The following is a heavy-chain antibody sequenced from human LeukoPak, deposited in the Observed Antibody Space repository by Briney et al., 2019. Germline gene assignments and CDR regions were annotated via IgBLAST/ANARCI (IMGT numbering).Heavy chain of an antibody. Sequence: PGGSLRLSCAASGFTFSSYSMNWVRQAPGKGLEWVSSISSSSSYIYYADSVKGRFTISRDNAKNSLYLQMNSLRAEDTAVYYCARDGGGIVVVVATYMDVWGKGTTVTVSS. CDR2: ISSSSSYI. CDR3: ARDGGGIVVVVATYMDV. CDR1: GFTFSSYS. J-gene: IGHJ6*03. D-gene: IGHD2-15*01. V-gene: IGHV3-21*01.